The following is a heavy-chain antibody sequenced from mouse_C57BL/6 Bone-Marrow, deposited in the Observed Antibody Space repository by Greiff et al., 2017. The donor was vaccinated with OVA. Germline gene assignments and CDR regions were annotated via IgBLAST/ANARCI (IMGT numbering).Heavy chain of an antibody. CDR2: IDPANGNP. CDR1: GFNIKNTY. CDR3: ARGDYYGSSYDWYFDV. Sequence: VQLQQSVAELVRPGASVKLSCTASGFNIKNTYMHWVKQRPEQGLEWIGRIDPANGNPKYAPKFPGKATITADTSSTTAYLQLSSLTSEDTAIYYCARGDYYGSSYDWYFDVWGTGTTVTVSS. V-gene: IGHV14-3*01. D-gene: IGHD1-1*01. J-gene: IGHJ1*03.